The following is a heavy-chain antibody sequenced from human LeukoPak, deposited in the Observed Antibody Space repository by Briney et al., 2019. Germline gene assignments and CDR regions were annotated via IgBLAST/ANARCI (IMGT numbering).Heavy chain of an antibody. D-gene: IGHD6-13*01. V-gene: IGHV3-30*02. CDR2: IRYDGTNE. J-gene: IGHJ4*02. CDR3: AKGDTSTWYNVDY. CDR1: GFIFSTYG. Sequence: PGGSLRLXCAASGFIFSTYGMHWVRQAPGKGLEWVAFIRYDGTNEYYKDSVKGRFTISRDNSNNILYLQMSSLRVEDTAVYCWAKGDTSTWYNVDYWGQGILVTVSS.